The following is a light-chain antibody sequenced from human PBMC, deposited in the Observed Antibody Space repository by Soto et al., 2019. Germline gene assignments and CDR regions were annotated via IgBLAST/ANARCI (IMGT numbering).Light chain of an antibody. CDR1: QRVSNN. J-gene: IGKJ2*01. CDR2: DAS. CDR3: QQRSNFMYT. Sequence: EIVLTQSPATLSLSPGERATLSCRASQRVSNNLAWYQQKPGQAPRLLIYDASNRATGIPARFSGRGSGTDFTLTISSLEPEDFAVYYCQQRSNFMYTFGQGTKLEIK. V-gene: IGKV3-11*01.